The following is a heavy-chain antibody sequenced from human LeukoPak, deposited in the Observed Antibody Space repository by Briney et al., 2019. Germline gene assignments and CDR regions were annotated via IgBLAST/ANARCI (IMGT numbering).Heavy chain of an antibody. J-gene: IGHJ5*02. D-gene: IGHD5-18*01. CDR3: ARVFVGGYSTNSFDP. Sequence: ASVKVSCKASGYTFTSYGISWVRQAPGQGREWMGWISAYNGNTNYAQKLQGRGTTTTDTSTSTAYMELRSLRSDDTAVYYCARVFVGGYSTNSFDPWGQGTLVTVSS. CDR1: GYTFTSYG. CDR2: ISAYNGNT. V-gene: IGHV1-18*01.